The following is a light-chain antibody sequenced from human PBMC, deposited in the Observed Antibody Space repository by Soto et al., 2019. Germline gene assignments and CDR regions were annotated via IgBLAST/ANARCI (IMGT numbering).Light chain of an antibody. V-gene: IGKV1-5*03. CDR1: QSISSW. CDR3: QQYNTYSLT. CDR2: KAS. J-gene: IGKJ2*01. Sequence: DIQMTQSPSTLSASVGDRVTITCRAGQSISSWLAWYQQKPGKAPKLLISKASYLEGGVPSRFSGSGSGTEFTLTISSLQPEDSATYFCQQYNTYSLTFGQGTKLE.